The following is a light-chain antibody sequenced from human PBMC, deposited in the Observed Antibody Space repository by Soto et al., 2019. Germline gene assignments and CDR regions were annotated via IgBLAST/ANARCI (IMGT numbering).Light chain of an antibody. J-gene: IGLJ2*01. V-gene: IGLV6-57*02. CDR2: EDN. CDR1: SGSIASNY. Sequence: NFMLTQPHSVSESQGKTVTISCTGSSGSIASNYVQWYQQRPGSAPTTVIYEDNQRPSGVPDRFSGSIDSSSNSASLTISGLKTEDEADYYCQSYDSSSHVVFGGGTKLTVL. CDR3: QSYDSSSHVV.